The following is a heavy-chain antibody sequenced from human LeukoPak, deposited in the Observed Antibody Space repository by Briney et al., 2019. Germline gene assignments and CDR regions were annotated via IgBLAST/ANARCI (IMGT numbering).Heavy chain of an antibody. CDR2: ISSSGSTI. CDR3: ARGSGFTFGGVIAY. CDR1: GFTFSSYE. J-gene: IGHJ4*02. Sequence: GGSLRLSCAASGFTFSSYEMNWVRQAPGKGLEWVSYISSSGSTIYYADSVKGRFTISRDNAKNSLYLQMNSLRAEDTAVYYCARGSGFTFGGVIAYWGQRTLVTVSS. V-gene: IGHV3-48*03. D-gene: IGHD3-16*01.